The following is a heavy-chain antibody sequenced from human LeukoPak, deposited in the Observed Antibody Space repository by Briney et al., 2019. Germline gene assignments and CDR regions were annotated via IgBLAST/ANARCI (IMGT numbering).Heavy chain of an antibody. D-gene: IGHD6-13*01. V-gene: IGHV4-59*08. Sequence: SETLSLTCTVSGGSISSYYWSWIRQPPGKGLEWIGYIYYSGSTKYNPSLKSRVTISVDTSKNQFSLKLSSVTAADTAVYYCARVYGSSCLYYFDYWGQGTLVTVSS. CDR2: IYYSGST. J-gene: IGHJ4*02. CDR3: ARVYGSSCLYYFDY. CDR1: GGSISSYY.